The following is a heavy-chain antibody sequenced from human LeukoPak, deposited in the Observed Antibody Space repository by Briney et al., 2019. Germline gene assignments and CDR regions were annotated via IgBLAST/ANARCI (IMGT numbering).Heavy chain of an antibody. CDR3: ARRVVVTARIANDAFDI. D-gene: IGHD2-21*02. V-gene: IGHV3-21*01. CDR2: ISSSSSYI. Sequence: PGGSLRLSCAASGFTFSSYSMNWVRQAPGKGLEWVSSISSSSSYIYYADSVKGRFTISRDNAKNSLYLQMNSLRAEDTAVYYCARRVVVTARIANDAFDIWGQGTMVTVSS. J-gene: IGHJ3*02. CDR1: GFTFSSYS.